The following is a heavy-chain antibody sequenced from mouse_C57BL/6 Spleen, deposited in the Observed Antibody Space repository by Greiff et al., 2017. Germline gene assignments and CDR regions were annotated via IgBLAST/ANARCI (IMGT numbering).Heavy chain of an antibody. CDR1: GFSFNTYA. CDR3: VRQRVYSNCFDY. D-gene: IGHD2-5*01. V-gene: IGHV10-1*01. J-gene: IGHJ2*01. Sequence: EVQVVESGGGLVQPKGSLKLSCAASGFSFNTYAMNWVRQAPGKGLEWVARIRSKSNNYATYYADSVKDRFTISRDDSESMLYLQMNNLKTEDTAMYYCVRQRVYSNCFDYWGQGTTLTVSS. CDR2: IRSKSNNYAT.